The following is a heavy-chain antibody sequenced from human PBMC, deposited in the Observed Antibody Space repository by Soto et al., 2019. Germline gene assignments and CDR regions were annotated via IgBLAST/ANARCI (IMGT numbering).Heavy chain of an antibody. CDR2: IYYSGST. D-gene: IGHD3-22*01. V-gene: IGHV4-30-4*01. J-gene: IGHJ4*02. Sequence: TSETLSLTCTVSGGSISSGDYYWSWIRQPPGKGLEWIGYIYYSGSTYYNPSLKSRVTISVDTSKNQFSLKLSSVTAADTAVYYCARSTYYDSSGYYMYYFHYWGQGTLVTVSS. CDR1: GGSISSGDYY. CDR3: ARSTYYDSSGYYMYYFHY.